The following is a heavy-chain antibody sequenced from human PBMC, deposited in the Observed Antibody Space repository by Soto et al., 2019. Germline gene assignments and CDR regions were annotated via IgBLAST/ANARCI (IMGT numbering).Heavy chain of an antibody. Sequence: EVQLVESGGGLVQPGGSLRLSCAASGFTFSSYWMHWVRQAPGKGLVWVSRINGGGSSTNYADSVKGRFTISRDNAKNTVYLQMNSLSAEDTAVYYCARGRQYGYYVDYWGQGTLVTVSS. CDR3: ARGRQYGYYVDY. CDR1: GFTFSSYW. V-gene: IGHV3-74*01. CDR2: INGGGSST. D-gene: IGHD3-10*01. J-gene: IGHJ4*02.